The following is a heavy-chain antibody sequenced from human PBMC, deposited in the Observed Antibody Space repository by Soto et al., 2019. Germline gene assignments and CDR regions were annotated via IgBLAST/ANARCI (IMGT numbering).Heavy chain of an antibody. CDR2: ISAYNGNT. CDR1: AYTFTSYG. CDR3: ARDLGDAFDM. J-gene: IGHJ3*02. V-gene: IGHV1-18*01. Sequence: QVQLVQSGAEVKKPGASVKVSCKASAYTFTSYGISWVRQAPGQGLEWMRGISAYNGNTHYPRSLQRRVTMTTDTSTSTAYMELRSRRSDGTAVYYCARDLGDAFDMWDHGTMVTVSS.